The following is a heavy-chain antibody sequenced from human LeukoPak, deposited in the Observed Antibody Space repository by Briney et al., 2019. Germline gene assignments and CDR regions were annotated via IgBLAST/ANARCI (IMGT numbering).Heavy chain of an antibody. Sequence: PGRSLRLSCAASGFTFSSYGMHWVRQAPGKGLEWVAVVSYDGSNKYYADSVKGRFTISRDNSKNTLYLQMNSLRAEDTAVYYCAKEGRNGIYDSSGYYDFYYYYGMDVWGQGTTVTVSS. V-gene: IGHV3-30*18. J-gene: IGHJ6*02. CDR3: AKEGRNGIYDSSGYYDFYYYYGMDV. CDR1: GFTFSSYG. D-gene: IGHD3-22*01. CDR2: VSYDGSNK.